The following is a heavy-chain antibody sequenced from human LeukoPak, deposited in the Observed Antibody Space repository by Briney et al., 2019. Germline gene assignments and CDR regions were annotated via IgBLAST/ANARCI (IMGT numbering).Heavy chain of an antibody. Sequence: GGSLRLSCTASGFTFGDHAMGWVRQAPGKGLEWVGFVRSKAYGGTTEYAASVKGRFIISRDGSKSIAYLQMNSLKTEDTAVYYCTRGPIQVWLYYGMDVWGQGTTVIVSS. D-gene: IGHD5-18*01. V-gene: IGHV3-49*04. CDR2: VRSKAYGGTT. CDR3: TRGPIQVWLYYGMDV. CDR1: GFTFGDHA. J-gene: IGHJ6*02.